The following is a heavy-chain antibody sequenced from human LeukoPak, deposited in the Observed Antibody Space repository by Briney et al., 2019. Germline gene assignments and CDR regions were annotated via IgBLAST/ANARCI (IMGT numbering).Heavy chain of an antibody. CDR3: ARGPDYYDFWSGYPRLSAFDI. V-gene: IGHV4-34*01. D-gene: IGHD3-3*01. J-gene: IGHJ3*02. Sequence: SETLSLTCAVYVGSFSGYYWSWIRQPPGKGLEGIGEINHSGSTNYNPPLKSRVTISVGTSKNQFSLKLSSVTAADTAVYYCARGPDYYDFWSGYPRLSAFDIWGQGTMVTVSS. CDR1: VGSFSGYY. CDR2: INHSGST.